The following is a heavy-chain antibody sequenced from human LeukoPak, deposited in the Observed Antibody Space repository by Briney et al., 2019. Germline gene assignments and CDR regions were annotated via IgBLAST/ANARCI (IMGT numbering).Heavy chain of an antibody. J-gene: IGHJ4*02. CDR2: ISSINSTI. Sequence: PGGSLRLSCAASGFTFSDYNMRWIRQAPRKGREWVSYISSINSTIYYADSVKGRFTISRDNAKNSLYLQMNSLRAEDTAVYYCARDPYYYDSSDQAGYFDYWGQGTLVTVSS. CDR1: GFTFSDYN. D-gene: IGHD3-22*01. CDR3: ARDPYYYDSSDQAGYFDY. V-gene: IGHV3-11*04.